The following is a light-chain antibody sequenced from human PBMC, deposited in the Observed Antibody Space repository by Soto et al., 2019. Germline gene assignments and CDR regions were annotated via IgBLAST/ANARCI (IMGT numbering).Light chain of an antibody. CDR1: STDLGVYGY. CDR2: DVN. Sequence: QSVLAQPASVSGSFGQSITISCSGPSTDLGVYGYVSWYQHQPGKAPKLLIYDVNNRPSGISDRFSGSKSGDTASLTISGLQAEDEADYFCFSKISGFVYGFGTGTKVTVL. J-gene: IGLJ1*01. CDR3: FSKISGFVYG. V-gene: IGLV2-14*01.